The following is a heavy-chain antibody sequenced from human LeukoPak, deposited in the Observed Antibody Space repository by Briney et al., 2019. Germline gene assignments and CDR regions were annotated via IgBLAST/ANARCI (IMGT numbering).Heavy chain of an antibody. CDR2: ISGDGSVA. Sequence: GGSLRLSCAASGFTFSNYWMEWVRQAPGKGLVWVSRISGDGSVAGYADSVKGRFTISRDNAKNTLSLQMISLRDEDTAVYYCATHRAAAGTNWGQGTLVTVSS. D-gene: IGHD6-13*01. J-gene: IGHJ4*02. V-gene: IGHV3-74*01. CDR1: GFTFSNYW. CDR3: ATHRAAAGTN.